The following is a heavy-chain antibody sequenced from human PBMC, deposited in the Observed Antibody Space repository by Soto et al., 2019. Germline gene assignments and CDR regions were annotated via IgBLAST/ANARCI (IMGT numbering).Heavy chain of an antibody. J-gene: IGHJ4*02. V-gene: IGHV4-59*08. D-gene: IGHD1-1*01. CDR3: ARHSPIGNNWNYFDY. CDR1: DGSISSYY. CDR2: IFYTGST. Sequence: TLSLTCTVSDGSISSYYWGWIRQPPGKGLEWIGYIFYTGSTIYNPSLKSRVTISVDTSKNQFSLKLSSVTAADTAVYYCARHSPIGNNWNYFDYWGQGTLVTVS.